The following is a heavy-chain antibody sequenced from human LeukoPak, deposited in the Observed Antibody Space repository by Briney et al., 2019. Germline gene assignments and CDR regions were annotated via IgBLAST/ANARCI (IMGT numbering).Heavy chain of an antibody. J-gene: IGHJ4*02. CDR2: ISGSGGST. Sequence: GGSLRLSCAASGFTFSSYAMNWVRQAPGKGLEWVSAISGSGGSTYYADSVKGRFTISRDNSKNTLSLQMNSLRGEDTAVYYCAKEILRAYYYDSSGYRGMEYWGQGTLVTVSS. V-gene: IGHV3-23*01. CDR3: AKEILRAYYYDSSGYRGMEY. CDR1: GFTFSSYA. D-gene: IGHD3-22*01.